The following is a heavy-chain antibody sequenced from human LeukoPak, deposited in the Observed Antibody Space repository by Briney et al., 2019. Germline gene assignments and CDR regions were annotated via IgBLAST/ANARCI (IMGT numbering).Heavy chain of an antibody. D-gene: IGHD3-10*01. CDR1: GFTFSSYY. CDR2: ISSSSTYM. Sequence: GGSLRLSCAASGFTFSSYYMSWVRQAPGKGLEWVSSISSSSTYMFYADSVKGRFTISRDNAKNSLYLQMNSLRAEDTAVYYCARGGLRGSIDYWGQGTLVTVSS. V-gene: IGHV3-21*01. CDR3: ARGGLRGSIDY. J-gene: IGHJ4*02.